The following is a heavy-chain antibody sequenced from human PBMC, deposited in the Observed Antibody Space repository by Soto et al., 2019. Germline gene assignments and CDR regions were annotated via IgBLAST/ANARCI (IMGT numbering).Heavy chain of an antibody. D-gene: IGHD3-3*01. CDR2: ISGSGGST. V-gene: IGHV3-23*01. CDR3: AKDRSDARGSLGYCDFWSVYYYFDY. Sequence: EVQLLESGGGLVQPGGSLRLSCAASGFTFSSYAMSWVRQAPGKGLEWVSAISGSGGSTYYADSVKGRFTISRDNSKNTLYLQLNSLRAEETAVYYCAKDRSDARGSLGYCDFWSVYYYFDYWGQGTLVTVSS. J-gene: IGHJ4*02. CDR1: GFTFSSYA.